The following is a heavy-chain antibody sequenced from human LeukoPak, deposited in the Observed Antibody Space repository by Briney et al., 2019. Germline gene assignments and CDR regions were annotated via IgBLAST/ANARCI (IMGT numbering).Heavy chain of an antibody. CDR3: ARDLVVLRYFDWSGDP. CDR2: ISSSGSTI. J-gene: IGHJ5*02. Sequence: GGSLRLSCAASGFTFSSYEMNWVRQAPGKGLEWFSYISSSGSTIYYADSVKGRFTISRDNAKNSLYLQMNSLRAEDTAVYYCARDLVVLRYFDWSGDPWGQGTLVTVSS. CDR1: GFTFSSYE. D-gene: IGHD3-9*01. V-gene: IGHV3-48*03.